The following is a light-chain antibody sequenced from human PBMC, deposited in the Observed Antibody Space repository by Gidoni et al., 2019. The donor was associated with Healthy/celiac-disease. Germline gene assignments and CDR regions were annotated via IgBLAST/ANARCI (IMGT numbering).Light chain of an antibody. CDR3: QQYYSTPLT. J-gene: IGKJ4*01. CDR1: QSVLYSSNNKNY. Sequence: DIVMTQSPDSLAVSLCERATINCKSSQSVLYSSNNKNYLAWYQQKPGQPPKLLMYWASTRESGVPDRFSGSGSGTDFTLTISSLQAEDVAFYYCQQYYSTPLTFGGGTKVEIK. CDR2: WAS. V-gene: IGKV4-1*01.